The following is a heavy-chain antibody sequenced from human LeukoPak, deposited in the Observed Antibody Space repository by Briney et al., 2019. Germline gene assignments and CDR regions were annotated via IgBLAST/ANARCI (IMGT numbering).Heavy chain of an antibody. CDR3: AREAAYYDFWSGYYSW. V-gene: IGHV7-4-1*02. CDR1: GYTFTSYA. Sequence: ASVKVSCKASGYTFTSYAMNWVRQAPGQGLEWMGWINTNTGNPTYAQGFTGRFVFSLDTSVSTAYLQISSVKAEDTAVYYCAREAAYYDFWSGYYSWWGQGTLVTVSS. D-gene: IGHD3-3*01. CDR2: INTNTGNP. J-gene: IGHJ4*02.